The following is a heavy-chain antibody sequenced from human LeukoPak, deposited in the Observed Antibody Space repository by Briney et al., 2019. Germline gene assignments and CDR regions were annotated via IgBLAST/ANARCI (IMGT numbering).Heavy chain of an antibody. D-gene: IGHD3-22*01. CDR2: ISSSGSTI. J-gene: IGHJ4*02. CDR1: GFTFSSYE. V-gene: IGHV3-48*03. Sequence: PGGSLRLSCAASGFTFSSYEMNWVRQAPGKGLEWVSYISSSGSTIYYADSGKGRFTISRDNAKNSLYLQMNSLRAEDTAVYYCARDPYYYDSSGCFDYWGQGTLVTVSS. CDR3: ARDPYYYDSSGCFDY.